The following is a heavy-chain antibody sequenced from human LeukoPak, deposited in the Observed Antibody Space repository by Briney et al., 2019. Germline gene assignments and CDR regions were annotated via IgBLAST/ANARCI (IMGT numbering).Heavy chain of an antibody. Sequence: GASVKVSCKASGYTFTGYYMHWVRQAPGQGLEWMGWINPNSGGTNYAQKFQGRVTMTRDASISTAYMELSRLRSDDTAVYYCARDLWSIRAFDIWGQGTMVTVSS. J-gene: IGHJ3*02. CDR3: ARDLWSIRAFDI. CDR2: INPNSGGT. V-gene: IGHV1-2*02. CDR1: GYTFTGYY. D-gene: IGHD3-16*01.